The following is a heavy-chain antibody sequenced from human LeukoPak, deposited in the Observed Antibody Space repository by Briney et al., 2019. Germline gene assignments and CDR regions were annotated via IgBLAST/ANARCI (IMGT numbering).Heavy chain of an antibody. CDR1: GFTFGSYA. D-gene: IGHD2-2*01. CDR2: ISTSGSAT. CDR3: AKVGCFSTSCHEDY. J-gene: IGHJ4*02. V-gene: IGHV3-23*01. Sequence: PGGSLRLSCAASGFTFGSYAMSWVRQAPGKGLEWVSGISTSGSATYYADSVKGRFTISRDNSKNTVFLQMNSLRAEDTAVYYCAKVGCFSTSCHEDYWGQGTLVTVSS.